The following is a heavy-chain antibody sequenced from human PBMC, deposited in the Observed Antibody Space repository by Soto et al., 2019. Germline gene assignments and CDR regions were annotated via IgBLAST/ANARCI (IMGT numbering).Heavy chain of an antibody. CDR1: GWSFSGYY. J-gene: IGHJ5*02. CDR3: ARRAVVAVTGSLDNWLDP. D-gene: IGHD2-21*01. V-gene: IGHV4-34*01. Sequence: PSETLSLTCAFYGWSFSGYYWTWIRQSPGKGLEWIGNIYYSGNTYYNPSLKSRVTISVDTSKNQFSLKVNSVTAADTAVYYCARRAVVAVTGSLDNWLDPWGQGILVTVSS. CDR2: IYYSGNT.